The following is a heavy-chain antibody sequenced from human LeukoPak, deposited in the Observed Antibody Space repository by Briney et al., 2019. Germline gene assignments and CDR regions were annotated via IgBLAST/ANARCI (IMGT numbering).Heavy chain of an antibody. CDR3: ARLSGYSYGPGGFDP. CDR2: IYYSGST. J-gene: IGHJ5*02. CDR1: GGSISSYY. D-gene: IGHD5-18*01. Sequence: SETLSLTCAVSGGSISSYYWSWIRKPPGKGLEGIGYIYYSGSTNYNPSLKSRVTISVDTSKNQFSLKLGSVTAADTAVYYCARLSGYSYGPGGFDPWGQGTLVTVSS. V-gene: IGHV4-59*08.